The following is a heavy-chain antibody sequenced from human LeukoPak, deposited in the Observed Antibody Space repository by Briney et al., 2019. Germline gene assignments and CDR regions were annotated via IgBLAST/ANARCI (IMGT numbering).Heavy chain of an antibody. V-gene: IGHV3-30*02. CDR1: GFTFSSFS. D-gene: IGHD1-26*01. CDR3: AKGLHSGSYLDAPDI. Sequence: GGSLRLSCAASGFTFSSFSMNWVRQAPGKGLEWMALIRSDGGNKYYTDSVKGRFTISRDNSKNTLYLQMNGLRVEDAAVYYCAKGLHSGSYLDAPDIWGQGTMVTVFS. CDR2: IRSDGGNK. J-gene: IGHJ3*02.